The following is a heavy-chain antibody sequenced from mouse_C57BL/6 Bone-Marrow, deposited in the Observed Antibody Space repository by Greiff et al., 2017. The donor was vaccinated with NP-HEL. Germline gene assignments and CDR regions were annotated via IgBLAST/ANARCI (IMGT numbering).Heavy chain of an antibody. CDR1: GFTFSDYY. CDR3: APAWFAY. J-gene: IGHJ3*01. CDR2: ISNGGGST. Sequence: EVKLMESGGGLVQPGGSLKLSCAASGFTFSDYYMYWFRQTREKRLEWVAYISNGGGSTYYPDTVKGRFTISRDNAKNTLYLQMSRLKSEDTAMYYCAPAWFAYWGQGTLVTVSA. V-gene: IGHV5-12*01.